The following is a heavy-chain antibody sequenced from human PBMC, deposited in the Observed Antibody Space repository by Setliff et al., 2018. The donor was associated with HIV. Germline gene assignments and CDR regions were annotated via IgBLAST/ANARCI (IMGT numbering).Heavy chain of an antibody. CDR1: GDSMTSCSFY. D-gene: IGHD6-19*01. CDR2: VHSTLST. CDR3: ARRTFGSGRFDP. V-gene: IGHV4-61*09. Sequence: SETLSLTCTVSGDSMTSCSFYWSWVRRPAGKGLEWIGQVHSTLSTNYNPSLKSRLSISADTSKNQFSLNLRFVTAADTALYYCARRTFGSGRFDPWGQGTPVTVSS. J-gene: IGHJ5*02.